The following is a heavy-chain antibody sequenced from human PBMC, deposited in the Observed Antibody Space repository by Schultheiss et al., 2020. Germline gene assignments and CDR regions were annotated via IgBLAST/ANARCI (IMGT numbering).Heavy chain of an antibody. CDR2: ISGSCGST. CDR1: GFTFSSYG. D-gene: IGHD5-18*01. V-gene: IGHV3-21*01. J-gene: IGHJ4*02. Sequence: CGSLRLSCAASGFTFSSYGMHWVRQAPGKGLEWVSAISGSCGSTYYADSVKGRFTISRDNAKNSLYLQMNSLRAEDTAVYYCADSYGFSWGQGTLVTVSS. CDR3: ADSYGFS.